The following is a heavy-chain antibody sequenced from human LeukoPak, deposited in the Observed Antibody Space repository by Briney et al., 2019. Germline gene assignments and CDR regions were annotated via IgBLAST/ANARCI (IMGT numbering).Heavy chain of an antibody. J-gene: IGHJ5*02. CDR2: ISSSSSYI. Sequence: GGSLRLSCAASGFTFSSYSMNWVRQAPGKGLEWVSSISSSSSYIYYADSVKGRFTIPRDNAKNSLYLQMNSLRAEDTAVYYCARDKTDRGRFDPWGQGTLVTVSS. CDR3: ARDKTDRGRFDP. D-gene: IGHD3-22*01. V-gene: IGHV3-21*01. CDR1: GFTFSSYS.